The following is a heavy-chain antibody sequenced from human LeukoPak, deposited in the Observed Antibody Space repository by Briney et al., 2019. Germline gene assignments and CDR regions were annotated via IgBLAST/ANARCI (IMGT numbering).Heavy chain of an antibody. Sequence: SATLSLTCTVSAGSISSGGYCWSWIRQHPGKGLDRIAYIYYSGSTYYNPSLKTRVTISVDTSKNQCSLKLSSVTAADTAGYYCARGARPAAMSYFVYWGQGTLVTVSS. D-gene: IGHD2-2*01. J-gene: IGHJ4*02. CDR2: IYYSGST. CDR1: AGSISSGGYC. V-gene: IGHV4-31*03. CDR3: ARGARPAAMSYFVY.